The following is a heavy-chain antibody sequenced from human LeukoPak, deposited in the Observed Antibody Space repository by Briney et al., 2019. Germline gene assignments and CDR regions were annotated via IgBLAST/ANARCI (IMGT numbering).Heavy chain of an antibody. V-gene: IGHV4-59*01. Sequence: PSETLSLTCTVSGVSISSYYWSWIRQPPGKGLEWIGCIYYTGSTNYNPSLKSRVTMSVDTSNNQFSLKVSSVTAADTAVYYCARDLTYDFWSGLGYWGQGTPVTVSS. CDR3: ARDLTYDFWSGLGY. CDR2: IYYTGST. CDR1: GVSISSYY. D-gene: IGHD3-3*01. J-gene: IGHJ4*02.